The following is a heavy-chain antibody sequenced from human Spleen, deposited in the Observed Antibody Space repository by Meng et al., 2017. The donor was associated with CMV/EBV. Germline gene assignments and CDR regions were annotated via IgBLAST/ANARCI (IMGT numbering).Heavy chain of an antibody. CDR1: GANFGSHA. D-gene: IGHD5-12*01. CDR3: ARQPRGESGYASDY. V-gene: IGHV1-69*05. Sequence: PGANFGSHAINWVRQAPGQGLGWMAGIIPIFGKPNYAQKFQGRLTITTDEPTSTAYMELSSLRSEDTAVYYCARQPRGESGYASDYWGQGTLVTVSS. J-gene: IGHJ4*02. CDR2: IIPIFGKP.